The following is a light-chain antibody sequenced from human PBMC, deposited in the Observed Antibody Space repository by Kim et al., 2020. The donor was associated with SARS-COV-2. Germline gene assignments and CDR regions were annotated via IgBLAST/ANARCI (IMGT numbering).Light chain of an antibody. V-gene: IGKV1-16*01. CDR2: AAS. J-gene: IGKJ4*01. CDR3: QHFDSYPLT. CDR1: QAISHH. Sequence: SASVGDRVTITCRASQAISHHLAWFQQKPGRAPKSLIYAASTLLTGVPSRFSGSGSGTEFTLTITSLQPEDYGTYYCQHFDSYPLTFGGGTKVDIK.